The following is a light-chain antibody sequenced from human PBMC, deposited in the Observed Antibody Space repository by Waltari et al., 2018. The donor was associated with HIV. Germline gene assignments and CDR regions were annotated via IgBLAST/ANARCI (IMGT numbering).Light chain of an antibody. V-gene: IGKV2-30*01. CDR3: MQGTNSPVT. CDR2: RDS. CDR1: QRLVYSDGNTY. J-gene: IGKJ3*01. Sequence: EVVVTQSPHYLPATLGPSASISCTSSQRLVYSDGNTYLYWVQQRPGQSPRRIIYRDSNRDSGVPNRFSGSGSGTDFTLKISRVEAEDLGFYYCMQGTNSPVTFGPGTRVDIK.